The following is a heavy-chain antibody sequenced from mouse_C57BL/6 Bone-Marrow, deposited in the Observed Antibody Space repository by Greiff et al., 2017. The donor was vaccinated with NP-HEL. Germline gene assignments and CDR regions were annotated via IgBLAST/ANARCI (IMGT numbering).Heavy chain of an antibody. CDR3: AIETTVVATGDAMDY. J-gene: IGHJ4*01. V-gene: IGHV1-26*01. Sequence: EVQLQQSGPELVKPGASVKISCKASGYTFTDYYMNWVKQSHGKSLEWIGDINPNNGGTSYNQKFKGKATLTVEKSSSTDYMELRSLTSEDSAVYYCAIETTVVATGDAMDYWGQGTSVTVSS. CDR2: INPNNGGT. D-gene: IGHD1-1*01. CDR1: GYTFTDYY.